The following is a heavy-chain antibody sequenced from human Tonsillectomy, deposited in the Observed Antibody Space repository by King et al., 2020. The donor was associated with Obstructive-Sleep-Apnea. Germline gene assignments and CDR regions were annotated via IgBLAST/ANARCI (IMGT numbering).Heavy chain of an antibody. Sequence: QLVQSGEGLVQPGGSLRLSCAASGFTFSSYSMNWVRQAPGKGLEWVSYISSSSSTIYYADSVKGRFTISRDTAKNSLYLQMNSLRAEDTAVYYCARVQQRYYYGSGSHGYFDYWGQGTLVTVSS. D-gene: IGHD3-10*01. CDR3: ARVQQRYYYGSGSHGYFDY. CDR1: GFTFSSYS. J-gene: IGHJ4*02. V-gene: IGHV3-48*04. CDR2: ISSSSSTI.